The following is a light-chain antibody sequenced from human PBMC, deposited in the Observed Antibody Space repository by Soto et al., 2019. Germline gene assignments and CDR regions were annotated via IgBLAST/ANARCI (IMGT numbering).Light chain of an antibody. CDR2: EVS. Sequence: QSALTQPASVSGSPGQSITISCTGTSSDVGGYNYVSWYQQHPGKAPKLMIYEVSNRPSGVSNRFSGSKSGNTASLTISGLQAEDEADYYCSSYTSSSTHFRVFGGGTKLTVL. J-gene: IGLJ2*01. V-gene: IGLV2-14*01. CDR3: SSYTSSSTHFRV. CDR1: SSDVGGYNY.